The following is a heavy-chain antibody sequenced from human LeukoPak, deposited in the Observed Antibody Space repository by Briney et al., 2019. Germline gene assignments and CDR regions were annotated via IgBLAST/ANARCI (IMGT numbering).Heavy chain of an antibody. CDR3: ARVMSEYCGGDCYPSDRRYYYYGMDV. CDR2: INSDGSST. Sequence: GGSLRLSCAASGFTFSTYWMRWVRQAPGKGLVWVSRINSDGSSTSYADSVRGRFTISRDNAKNTLYLQMNSLRAEDTAVYYCARVMSEYCGGDCYPSDRRYYYYGMDVWGQGTTVTVSS. D-gene: IGHD2-21*02. V-gene: IGHV3-74*01. CDR1: GFTFSTYW. J-gene: IGHJ6*02.